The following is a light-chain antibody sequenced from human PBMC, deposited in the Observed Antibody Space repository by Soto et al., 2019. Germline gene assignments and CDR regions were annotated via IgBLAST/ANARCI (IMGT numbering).Light chain of an antibody. V-gene: IGLV2-11*01. J-gene: IGLJ1*01. CDR3: CSYAGSPRYV. CDR2: DVS. Sequence: QSVLTQPRSVSGSPGQSVTISCTGTSSDVGGYNYVSWYQQHPGKAPKVMIYDVSERPSGLPDRFSGSKSGNTASLTISGLQAEDEADYYCCSYAGSPRYVFGTGTKLTVL. CDR1: SSDVGGYNY.